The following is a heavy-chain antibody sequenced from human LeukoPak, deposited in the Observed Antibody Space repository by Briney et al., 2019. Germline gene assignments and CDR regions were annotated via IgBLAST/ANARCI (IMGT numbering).Heavy chain of an antibody. CDR1: GFTFSSYA. D-gene: IGHD1-1*01. CDR3: AKATGNLGN. J-gene: IGHJ4*02. CDR2: ISNSDGNT. V-gene: IGHV3-23*01. Sequence: GGSLRLSCAASGFTFSSYAMSWVRQAPGKGLEWVSTISNSDGNTYYAHSVKGRFTISRDNSKNTLYLQMNSLTAEDTAIYYCAKATGNLGNWGQGTLVTVSS.